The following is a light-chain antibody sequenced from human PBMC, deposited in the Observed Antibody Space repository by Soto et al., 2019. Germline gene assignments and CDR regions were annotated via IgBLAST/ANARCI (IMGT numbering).Light chain of an antibody. J-gene: IGKJ2*01. CDR2: GAS. CDR3: QHYNYWPYT. V-gene: IGKV3-15*01. Sequence: EIVMTQSPATLSLSPGETATLSCRASQSVHSNLAWFQQHPGQAPRLLIYGASSRATGIPVRFSGSGSGTEFTLTISSLQPEDFAVYYCQHYNYWPYTFGQGTKVEIK. CDR1: QSVHSN.